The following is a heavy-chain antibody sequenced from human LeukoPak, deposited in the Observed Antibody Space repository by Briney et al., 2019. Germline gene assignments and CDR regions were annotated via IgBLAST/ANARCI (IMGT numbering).Heavy chain of an antibody. Sequence: SETLSLTCTVSGGSISSSIYYWGWIRQSPGKGLEWIGEINHSGSTNYNPSLKSRVTISVDTSKNQFSLKLSSVTAADTAVYNCARVLRSYYYGSGSLGDWFDPWGQGTLVTVSS. CDR2: INHSGST. V-gene: IGHV4-39*07. CDR1: GGSISSSIYY. J-gene: IGHJ5*02. D-gene: IGHD3-10*01. CDR3: ARVLRSYYYGSGSLGDWFDP.